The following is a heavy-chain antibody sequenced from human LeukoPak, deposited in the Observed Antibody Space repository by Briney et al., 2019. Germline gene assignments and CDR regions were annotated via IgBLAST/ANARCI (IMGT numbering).Heavy chain of an antibody. J-gene: IGHJ6*03. CDR3: ARISSFWSGLHYYYFMDV. V-gene: IGHV3-9*01. CDR2: ISWNSGSI. CDR1: GFTFDDYA. D-gene: IGHD3-3*01. Sequence: GGSLRLSCAASGFTFDDYAMHWVRQAPGKGLEWVSGISWNSGSIGYADSVKGRFTISRDNAKNSLYLQMNTLGVEDTAVYYCARISSFWSGLHYYYFMDVWGKGTTVTVSS.